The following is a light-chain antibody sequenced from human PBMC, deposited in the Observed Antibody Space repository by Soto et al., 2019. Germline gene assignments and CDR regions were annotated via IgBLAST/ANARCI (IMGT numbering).Light chain of an antibody. V-gene: IGKV1-27*01. CDR2: AAS. CDR3: QKYNSAPPT. J-gene: IGKJ4*01. CDR1: HYISNY. Sequence: DIQMTQSPSSLSASVGDRVTIRFDASHYISNYLNWYQEKPGKAPKLLIYAASTLQSGVPSRFSGSGSGTDFTLTISSLQPEDVATYYCQKYNSAPPTFCGGTKVDI.